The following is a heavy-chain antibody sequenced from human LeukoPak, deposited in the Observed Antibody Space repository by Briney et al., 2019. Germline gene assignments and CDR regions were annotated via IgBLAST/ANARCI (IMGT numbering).Heavy chain of an antibody. J-gene: IGHJ4*02. CDR2: IYTSGST. CDR3: ARDGPRSGYDLGHFDN. V-gene: IGHV4-4*07. D-gene: IGHD5-12*01. CDR1: GGSFSGYY. Sequence: SETLSLTCAVYGGSFSGYYWSWIRQPPGKGLEYIGRIYTSGSTNYNPSLKSRITMSVDTSKNQFSLKLSSVTAADTAVYYCARDGPRSGYDLGHFDNLGQGTLVTASS.